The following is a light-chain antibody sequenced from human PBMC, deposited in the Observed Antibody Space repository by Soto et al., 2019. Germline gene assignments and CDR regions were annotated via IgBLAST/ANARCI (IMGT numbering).Light chain of an antibody. CDR3: CLYVGATTYV. V-gene: IGLV2-23*01. J-gene: IGLJ1*01. Sequence: QSVLAQPASVSGSPGQSITISCTGASGYVGTYSLVSWYQQHPGKAPKVVIYEGHKRPSGVPDRCSGSTSVNTASLTISGLQTDDEADYYCCLYVGATTYVFGTGTKVTVL. CDR2: EGH. CDR1: SGYVGTYSL.